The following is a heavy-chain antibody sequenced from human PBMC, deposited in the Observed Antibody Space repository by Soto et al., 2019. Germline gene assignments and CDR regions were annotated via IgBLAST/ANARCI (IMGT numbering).Heavy chain of an antibody. J-gene: IGHJ6*02. V-gene: IGHV1-18*01. CDR3: AMVDVYVTPTPQDL. CDR1: GYSFTRYG. CDR2: INAYNGNT. Sequence: QVQLVQSGAEVKNPGASVKVSCKASGYSFTRYGIGWARQAPGQGLEWMGWINAYNGNTNYAQNLQGRLTLTTDTSTTTAYMELRSLRSNDTAIYYCAMVDVYVTPTPQDLWGQGTTVTVSS. D-gene: IGHD3-16*01.